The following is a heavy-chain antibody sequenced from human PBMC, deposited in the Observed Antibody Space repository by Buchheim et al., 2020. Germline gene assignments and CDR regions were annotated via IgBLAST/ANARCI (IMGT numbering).Heavy chain of an antibody. J-gene: IGHJ4*02. Sequence: QVQLQQWGAGLLKPSETLSLTCAVYGGSFSGYYWSWIRQPPGKGLEWIGEINHSGSTNSNPSLKSRVTISVDTSKNQFSLQLSSVTAADTAVYYCARGVLRFLDPGYYFDYWGQGTL. CDR3: ARGVLRFLDPGYYFDY. V-gene: IGHV4-34*01. CDR1: GGSFSGYY. D-gene: IGHD3-3*01. CDR2: INHSGST.